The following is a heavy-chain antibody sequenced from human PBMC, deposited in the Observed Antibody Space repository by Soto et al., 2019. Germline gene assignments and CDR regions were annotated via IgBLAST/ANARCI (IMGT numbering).Heavy chain of an antibody. CDR2: INPNSGGT. V-gene: IGHV1-2*04. Sequence: GASVKVSCKASGYTFTGYYMHWVRQAPGQGLEWMGWINPNSGGTNYAQKFQGWVTMTRDTSISTAYMELSRLRSDDTAVYYCARAGSLRADHYGMDVWGQGTTVTVSS. CDR3: ARAGSLRADHYGMDV. D-gene: IGHD1-26*01. CDR1: GYTFTGYY. J-gene: IGHJ6*02.